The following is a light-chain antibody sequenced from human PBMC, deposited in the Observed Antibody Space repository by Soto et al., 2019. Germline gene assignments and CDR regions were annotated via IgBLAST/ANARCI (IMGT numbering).Light chain of an antibody. J-gene: IGLJ1*01. CDR2: GNT. CDR3: QSYDSSLGYV. CDR1: STNIGARYD. V-gene: IGLV1-40*01. Sequence: QSVLTQPPSVSGAPGQRGTISCTGSSTNIGARYDVHWYQQLPGTAPKLLIYGNTNRPSGVPDRFSGSRSGTSASRAITGLQAEDEADYHCQSYDSSLGYVFGTGTKLTVL.